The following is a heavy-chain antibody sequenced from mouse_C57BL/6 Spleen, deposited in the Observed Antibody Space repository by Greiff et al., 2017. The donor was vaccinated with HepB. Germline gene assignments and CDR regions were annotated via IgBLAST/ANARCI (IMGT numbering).Heavy chain of an antibody. CDR3: GSTSGSRYFDD. Sequence: VQLQQSGPELVKPGASVKISCKASGYSFTGYYMNWVKQSPEKSLEWIGEINPSTGGTTNKQKFKGKATLTVDKSSSTAYMKLKSLTSEDSAVYYCGSTSGSRYFDDWGKGTTLTVSS. CDR2: INPSTGGT. D-gene: IGHD5-1*01. V-gene: IGHV1-42*01. CDR1: GYSFTGYY. J-gene: IGHJ2*01.